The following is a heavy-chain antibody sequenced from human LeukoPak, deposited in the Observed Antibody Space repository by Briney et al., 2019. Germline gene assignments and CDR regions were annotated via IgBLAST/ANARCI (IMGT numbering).Heavy chain of an antibody. V-gene: IGHV1-69*05. CDR1: GGTFSSYA. Sequence: ASVKVSCXASGGTFSSYAISWVRQAPGQGLEWMGRIIPIFGTANYAQKFQGRVTITTDESTSTAYMELSSLRSEDTAVYYCASSHTPIAYYYDSSGYPDAFDIWGQGTMVTVSS. J-gene: IGHJ3*02. CDR3: ASSHTPIAYYYDSSGYPDAFDI. CDR2: IIPIFGTA. D-gene: IGHD3-22*01.